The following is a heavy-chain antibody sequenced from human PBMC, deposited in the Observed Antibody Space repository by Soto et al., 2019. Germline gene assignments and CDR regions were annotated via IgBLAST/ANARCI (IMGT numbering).Heavy chain of an antibody. V-gene: IGHV3-30-3*01. CDR1: GFTFSSYA. Sequence: QVQLVESGGGVVQPGRSLRLSCAASGFTFSSYAMHWVRQAPGKGLEWVAVISYDGSNKYYADSVKGRFTISRDKSKNTLYLQMNSLRAEDTAVYYCARDGDYDSSGYRRPPYYFDYWGQGTLVTVSS. D-gene: IGHD3-22*01. CDR3: ARDGDYDSSGYRRPPYYFDY. J-gene: IGHJ4*02. CDR2: ISYDGSNK.